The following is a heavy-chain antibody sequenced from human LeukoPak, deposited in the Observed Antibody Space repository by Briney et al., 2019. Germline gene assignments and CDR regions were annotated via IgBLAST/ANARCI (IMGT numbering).Heavy chain of an antibody. CDR3: ANDLREGFDY. Sequence: GGSLRLSCAASGFTFSSYAMSWVRQAPGKGLEWVSAISGSGGSTYYAGSVKGRFTISRDNSKNTLYLQMNSLRAEDTAVYYCANDLREGFDYWGQGTLVTVSS. CDR1: GFTFSSYA. J-gene: IGHJ4*02. V-gene: IGHV3-23*01. CDR2: ISGSGGST.